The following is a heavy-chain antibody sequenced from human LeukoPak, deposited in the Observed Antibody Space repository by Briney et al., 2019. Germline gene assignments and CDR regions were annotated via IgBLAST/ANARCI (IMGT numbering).Heavy chain of an antibody. Sequence: SETLSLTCTVSGGSISSGGYYWSWIRQHPGKGLEWIGYIYYSGSTYYNPSLKSRVTISVDTSKNQFSLKLSSVTAADTVVYYCARDRTDYDILTGIGHWGQGTLVTVSS. CDR3: ARDRTDYDILTGIGH. D-gene: IGHD3-9*01. V-gene: IGHV4-31*03. CDR1: GGSISSGGYY. J-gene: IGHJ4*02. CDR2: IYYSGST.